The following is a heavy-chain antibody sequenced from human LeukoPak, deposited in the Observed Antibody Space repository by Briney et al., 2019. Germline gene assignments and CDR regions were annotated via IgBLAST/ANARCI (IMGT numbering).Heavy chain of an antibody. J-gene: IGHJ6*02. V-gene: IGHV3-23*01. D-gene: IGHD6-19*01. CDR2: ISGSGGST. CDR1: GFTFSSYA. Sequence: GGSLRLSCAASGFTFSSYAMSWVRQAPGKGLEWVSAISGSGGSTYYADSVKGRFTISRDNSKNTLYLQMNSLRAEDTAVYYCARPRIAVAGTDYYYGMDVWGQGTTVTVSS. CDR3: ARPRIAVAGTDYYYGMDV.